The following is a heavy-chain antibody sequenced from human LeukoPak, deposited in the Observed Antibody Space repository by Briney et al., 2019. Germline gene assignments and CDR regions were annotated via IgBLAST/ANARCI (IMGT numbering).Heavy chain of an antibody. V-gene: IGHV1-18*01. CDR3: ARDGHPHDSRWFDP. D-gene: IGHD3-22*01. J-gene: IGHJ5*02. CDR1: GYTFTSFV. Sequence: GASVKVSCKASGYTFTSFVITWVRQAPGQGLEWMGWISAYNGNTNYAQKLQGRVTMTTDTSTSTAYMELRSLRSDDTAVYYCARDGHPHDSRWFDPWGQGTLVTVSS. CDR2: ISAYNGNT.